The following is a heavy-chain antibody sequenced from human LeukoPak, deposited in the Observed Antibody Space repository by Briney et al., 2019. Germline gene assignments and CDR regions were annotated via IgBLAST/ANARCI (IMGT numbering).Heavy chain of an antibody. J-gene: IGHJ4*02. D-gene: IGHD6-19*01. Sequence: PSETLSLTCSVSGGSVGGAGSYWTWIGQQPGKDLDWIGYIYSTGSTSFNPSLRSRVSMSVDTSENQFSLRLSSVTAADRGVYFCARQRGYDSGGTGSFDSWGQGILVTVSS. CDR2: IYSTGST. CDR1: GGSVGGAGSY. V-gene: IGHV4-31*03. CDR3: ARQRGYDSGGTGSFDS.